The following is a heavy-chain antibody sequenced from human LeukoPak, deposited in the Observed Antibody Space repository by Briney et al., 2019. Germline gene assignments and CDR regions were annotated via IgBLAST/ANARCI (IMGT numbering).Heavy chain of an antibody. J-gene: IGHJ6*02. V-gene: IGHV1-8*01. CDR2: MNPNSGNT. CDR3: ARARTPLIAAAGTHYYYGMDV. CDR1: GYTFASYD. Sequence: ASVKVSCKASGYTFASYDINWVRQATGQGLEWMGWMNPNSGNTGYAQKFQGRVTMTRNTSISTAYMELSSLRSDDTAVYYCARARTPLIAAAGTHYYYGMDVWGQGTTVTVSS. D-gene: IGHD6-13*01.